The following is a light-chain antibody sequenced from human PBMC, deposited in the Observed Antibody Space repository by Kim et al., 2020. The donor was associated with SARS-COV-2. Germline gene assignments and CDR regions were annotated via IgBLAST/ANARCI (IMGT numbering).Light chain of an antibody. CDR2: DTS. J-gene: IGLJ3*02. V-gene: IGLV7-46*01. CDR1: AGAVASGHF. Sequence: QAVVTQEPSLTVSPGGTVTLTCGSTAGAVASGHFPYWFQQKPGQAPRTLIYDTSKRHSWIPARFSGSLLGDKAALTLSGAQPEDEADYYCLLSYSGVRVCGGGTQLTVL. CDR3: LLSYSGVRV.